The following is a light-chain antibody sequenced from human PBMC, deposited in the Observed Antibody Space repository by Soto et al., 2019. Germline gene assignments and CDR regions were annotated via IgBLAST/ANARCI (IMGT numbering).Light chain of an antibody. CDR3: FSFIPTFTHV. CDR2: EVN. CDR1: SSDIGAYDY. V-gene: IGLV2-14*01. Sequence: QSALTQPASLSGSPGQSITISCTGTSSDIGAYDYVSWFQQHPGKAPKLMISEVNNRPSGVSNRFSGSKSGNTAYLTISGLQVEYDSEYFCFSFIPTFTHVLGTGI. J-gene: IGLJ1*01.